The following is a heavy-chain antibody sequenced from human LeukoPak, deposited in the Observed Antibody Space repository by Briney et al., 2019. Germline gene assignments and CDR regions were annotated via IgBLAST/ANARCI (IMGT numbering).Heavy chain of an antibody. CDR2: IYHSGST. Sequence: SETLSLTYTVSGYSISSGYYWGWIRQPPGKGLEWIGSIYHSGSTYYNPSLKSRVTISVDTSKNQFSLKLSSVTAADTAVYYCARDKRLVRAFDIWGQGTMVTVSS. J-gene: IGHJ3*02. V-gene: IGHV4-38-2*02. CDR3: ARDKRLVRAFDI. CDR1: GYSISSGYY. D-gene: IGHD6-6*01.